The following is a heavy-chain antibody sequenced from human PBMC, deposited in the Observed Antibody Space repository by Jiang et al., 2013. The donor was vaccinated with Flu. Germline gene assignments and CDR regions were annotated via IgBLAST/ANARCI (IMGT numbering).Heavy chain of an antibody. D-gene: IGHD3-3*01. CDR3: ARGNLEWSYLTRYYFDY. V-gene: IGHV4-59*01. CDR2: IYYSGST. Sequence: SWIRQPPGKGLEWIGYIYYSGSTNYNPSLKSRVTISVDTSKNQFSLKLSSVTAADTAVYYCARGNLEWSYLTRYYFDYVGPTGTLVTVSS. J-gene: IGHJ4*01.